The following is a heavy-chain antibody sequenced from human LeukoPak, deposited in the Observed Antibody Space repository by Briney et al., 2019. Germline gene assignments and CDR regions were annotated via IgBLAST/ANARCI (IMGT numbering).Heavy chain of an antibody. J-gene: IGHJ6*02. V-gene: IGHV4-59*01. CDR1: GGSISSYY. D-gene: IGHD2-15*01. CDR2: IYYSGST. Sequence: SETLSLTCTVSGGSISSYYWSWIRQPPGKGLEWIGYIYYSGSTNYNPSLESRVTISVDTSKNQFSLKLSSVTAADTAVYYCARDSSGGRYYYGMDVWGQGTTVTVSS. CDR3: ARDSSGGRYYYGMDV.